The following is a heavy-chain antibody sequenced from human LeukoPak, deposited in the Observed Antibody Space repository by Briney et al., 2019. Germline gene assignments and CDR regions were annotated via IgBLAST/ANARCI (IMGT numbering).Heavy chain of an antibody. D-gene: IGHD6-13*01. CDR1: GGSISSSSYY. CDR3: ARGAYSSSWLPNYYYYMDV. CDR2: IYYSGST. J-gene: IGHJ6*03. Sequence: SETLSLTCTVSGGSISSSSYYWGWIRQPPGKGLEWIGSIYYSGSTYYNPSLKSRVTISVDTSKNQFSLKLSSVTAADTAVYYCARGAYSSSWLPNYYYYMDVWGKGTTVTVSS. V-gene: IGHV4-39*07.